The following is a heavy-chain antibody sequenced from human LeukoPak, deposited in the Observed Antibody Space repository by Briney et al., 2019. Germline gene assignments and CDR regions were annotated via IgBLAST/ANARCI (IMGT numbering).Heavy chain of an antibody. D-gene: IGHD2-15*01. CDR2: IYYSGST. CDR3: ARLGIFENYYYGMDV. V-gene: IGHV4-59*08. Sequence: PSETLSLTCTVSGFSISSYYWSWLRQPPGKGLEWLGYIYYSGSTNYNPSLKSRVTISVDTSKNQFSLKLSSVTAADTAVYYCARLGIFENYYYGMDVWGQGTTVTVSS. J-gene: IGHJ6*01. CDR1: GFSISSYY.